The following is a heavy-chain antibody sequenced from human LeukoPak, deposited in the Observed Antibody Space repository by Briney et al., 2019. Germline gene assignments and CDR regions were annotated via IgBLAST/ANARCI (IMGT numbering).Heavy chain of an antibody. V-gene: IGHV1-8*03. CDR3: ARSPIYYDSSGYYYD. CDR2: MNRNSGNT. Sequence: ASVKVSCTASGYTFTSYDINWVRQATGQGLEWMGWMNRNSGNTGYAQKFQGRVTITRNTSISTAYMELSSLRSEDTAVYYCARSPIYYDSSGYYYDWGQGTLVTVSS. D-gene: IGHD3-22*01. CDR1: GYTFTSYD. J-gene: IGHJ4*02.